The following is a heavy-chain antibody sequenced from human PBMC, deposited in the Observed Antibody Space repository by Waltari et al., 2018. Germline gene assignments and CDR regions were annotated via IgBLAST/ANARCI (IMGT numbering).Heavy chain of an antibody. CDR2: ISSDGNFK. V-gene: IGHV3-30*18. Sequence: QVQLVESGGGVVQPGKSLRISCEASGFTFRNYGFHWVRQAPGKALDWVAVISSDGNFKYHADSVKGRFTISRDNSRNTLYLQMDSLTIEDTGVYFCAKEKRNVGVDYWGQGSLVTVSS. D-gene: IGHD3-10*02. CDR1: GFTFRNYG. CDR3: AKEKRNVGVDY. J-gene: IGHJ4*02.